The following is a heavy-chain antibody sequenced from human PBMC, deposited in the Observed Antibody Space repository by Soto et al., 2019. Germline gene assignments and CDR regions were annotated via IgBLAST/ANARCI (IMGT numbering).Heavy chain of an antibody. CDR2: IYTSGST. CDR1: GGSISSYY. V-gene: IGHV4-4*07. J-gene: IGHJ6*02. Sequence: SETLSLTCTVSGGSISSYYWRWIRQPAGKGLEWIGRIYTSGSTNYNPSLKSRVTMSVDTSKNQFCLKLSSVTAADTAVYYCAGDLAVAGTEGLSYYCMDVWGQGTTVIVSS. CDR3: AGDLAVAGTEGLSYYCMDV. D-gene: IGHD6-19*01.